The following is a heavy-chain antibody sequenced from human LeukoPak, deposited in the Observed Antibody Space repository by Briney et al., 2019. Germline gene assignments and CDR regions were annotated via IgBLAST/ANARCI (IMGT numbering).Heavy chain of an antibody. J-gene: IGHJ4*02. D-gene: IGHD6-13*01. Sequence: GGSPRLSCAASGFSISTYGMHWVRQAPGKGLEWVAVLWYDGVNTYYADSVKGRFTISRDNSKNTLYLQMNSLRAEDAAVYYCARAQDSSSWYLDSWGQGTLVTVSS. V-gene: IGHV3-33*01. CDR3: ARAQDSSSWYLDS. CDR1: GFSISTYG. CDR2: LWYDGVNT.